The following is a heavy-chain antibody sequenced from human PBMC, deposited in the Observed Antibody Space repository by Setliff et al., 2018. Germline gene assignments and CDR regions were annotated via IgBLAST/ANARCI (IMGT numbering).Heavy chain of an antibody. CDR2: INAGNGNT. D-gene: IGHD6-19*01. CDR3: ARGRHSSGWPNNWFDP. CDR1: GYTFTSYA. J-gene: IGHJ5*02. V-gene: IGHV1-3*01. Sequence: ASVKVSCKASGYTFTSYAMHWVRQAPGQRLEWMGWINAGNGNTKYSQKFQGRVTITRDTSASTAYMELSSLRSEDTAVYYCARGRHSSGWPNNWFDPWGQGTLVTVSS.